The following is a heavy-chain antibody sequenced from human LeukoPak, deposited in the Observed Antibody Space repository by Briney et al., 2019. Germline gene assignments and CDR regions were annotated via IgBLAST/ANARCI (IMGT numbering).Heavy chain of an antibody. V-gene: IGHV3-30*03. J-gene: IGHJ6*03. D-gene: IGHD6-13*01. CDR1: GFTFSSYG. CDR3: ARPGTSWPYSYMDV. Sequence: GRSLRLSCAASGFTFSSYGMHWVRQAPGKGLEWVAVISYDGSNKYYADSVKGRFTISRDNSKNTLYLQMNSLRAEDTAVYYCARPGTSWPYSYMDVWGKGTTVTVSS. CDR2: ISYDGSNK.